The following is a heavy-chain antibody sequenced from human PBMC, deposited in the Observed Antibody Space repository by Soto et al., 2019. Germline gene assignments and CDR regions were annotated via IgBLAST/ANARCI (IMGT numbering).Heavy chain of an antibody. CDR1: GGTFSSYA. D-gene: IGHD1-26*01. CDR2: IIPIFGTA. J-gene: IGHJ4*02. Sequence: SVKVSCKASGGTFSSYAISWVRQAPGQGLEWMGGIIPIFGTANYAQKFQGRVTITADESTSTAYMELSSLRSEDTAVYYCASGVFRALREDYFDYWGQGTLVTVSS. V-gene: IGHV1-69*13. CDR3: ASGVFRALREDYFDY.